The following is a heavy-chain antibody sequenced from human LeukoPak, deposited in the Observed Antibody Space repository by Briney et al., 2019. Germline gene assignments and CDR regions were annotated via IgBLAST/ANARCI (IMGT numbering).Heavy chain of an antibody. CDR3: ATLWWFGELSVVSYYFDY. V-gene: IGHV3-30*04. J-gene: IGHJ4*02. D-gene: IGHD3-10*01. CDR2: ISYDGSNK. CDR1: GFTFGSYA. Sequence: PGGSLRLSCAASGFTFGSYAMHWVRQAPGKGLEWVAVISYDGSNKYYADSVKGRFTISRDNSKNTLYLQMNNLRAEDTAVYYCATLWWFGELSVVSYYFDYWGQGTLVTVSS.